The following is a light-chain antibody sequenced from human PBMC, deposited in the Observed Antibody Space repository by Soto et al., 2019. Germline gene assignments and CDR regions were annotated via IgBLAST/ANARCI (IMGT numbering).Light chain of an antibody. CDR2: GVT. Sequence: QSALTQPASVSGSPGQSITISCTGTSSDVGAYNFVSWYQHHPDKAPKLIIYGVTNRPSGVSNRFSGSKSANTASLTISGLQTEDEAHYYCCSYTRNITALLIFGGGTKVTVL. V-gene: IGLV2-14*01. CDR3: CSYTRNITALLI. CDR1: SSDVGAYNF. J-gene: IGLJ2*01.